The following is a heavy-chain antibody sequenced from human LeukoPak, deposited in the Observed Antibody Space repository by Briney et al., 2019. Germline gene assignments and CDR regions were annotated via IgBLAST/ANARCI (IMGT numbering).Heavy chain of an antibody. CDR1: GYTFITYW. J-gene: IGHJ3*02. D-gene: IGHD4-23*01. Sequence: GESLKISCKASGYTFITYWIGWVRQMPGKGLEWMGIIYPGDSDTRYSSSFQGQVTISADKSISTAYLHWSSLKASDTAIYYCARPDDYGGKPAAFDIWGQGTLVTVSS. V-gene: IGHV5-51*01. CDR2: IYPGDSDT. CDR3: ARPDDYGGKPAAFDI.